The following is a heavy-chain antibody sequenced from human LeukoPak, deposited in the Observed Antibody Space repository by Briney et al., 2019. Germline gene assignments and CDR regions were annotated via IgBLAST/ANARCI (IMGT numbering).Heavy chain of an antibody. D-gene: IGHD3-3*01. CDR2: INQYGTER. CDR3: ARTPRANLEWLPSFDY. J-gene: IGHJ4*02. V-gene: IGHV3-7*03. Sequence: GGSLRLSCTASGFTFSTYWMTWVRRAPGKGLEWVANINQYGTERYYVDSVMGRFTISRDNAKNSLYLQMNSLRAEDTAAYYCARTPRANLEWLPSFDYWGQGTPVTVSS. CDR1: GFTFSTYW.